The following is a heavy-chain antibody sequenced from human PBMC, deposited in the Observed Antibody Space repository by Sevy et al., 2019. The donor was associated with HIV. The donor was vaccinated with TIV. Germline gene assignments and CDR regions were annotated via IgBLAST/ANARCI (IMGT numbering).Heavy chain of an antibody. V-gene: IGHV3-33*03. CDR3: AKGMRGPSLDY. CDR2: ISYDGSGK. J-gene: IGHJ4*02. Sequence: GVSMRLSCVVSGFNFSIYGMHWVRQAPGKGLEWVAVISYDGSGKYYGESVKGRFTISRDNSKNKVSLQMNSLRVEDTAVYYCAKGMRGPSLDYWGQGTLVTVSS. CDR1: GFNFSIYG. D-gene: IGHD3-10*01.